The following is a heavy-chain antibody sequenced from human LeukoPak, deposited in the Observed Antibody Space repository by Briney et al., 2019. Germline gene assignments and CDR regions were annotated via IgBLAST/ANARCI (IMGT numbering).Heavy chain of an antibody. V-gene: IGHV4-39*07. Sequence: SETLSLTCTVSGGSISSSSYYWGWIRQPPGKGLEWIGSIYYSGSTYYNPSLKSRVTISIGTSKNQFSLKLSSVTAADTAVYYCASFLAGVFDYWGQGTLVTVSS. CDR3: ASFLAGVFDY. CDR1: GGSISSSSYY. J-gene: IGHJ4*02. CDR2: IYYSGST. D-gene: IGHD6-13*01.